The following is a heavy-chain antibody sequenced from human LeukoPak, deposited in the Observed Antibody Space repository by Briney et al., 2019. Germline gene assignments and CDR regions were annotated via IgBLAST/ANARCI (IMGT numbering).Heavy chain of an antibody. Sequence: ASVKVSCKASGYTFTSYGISWVRQAPGQGLEWMGWISAYNGNTNYAQKLQGRVTMTTDTSTSTAYMELRSLRSDDTAVYYCASQEYQLLSDYYCGMDVWGQGTTVTVSS. V-gene: IGHV1-18*01. J-gene: IGHJ6*02. CDR2: ISAYNGNT. CDR1: GYTFTSYG. CDR3: ASQEYQLLSDYYCGMDV. D-gene: IGHD2-2*01.